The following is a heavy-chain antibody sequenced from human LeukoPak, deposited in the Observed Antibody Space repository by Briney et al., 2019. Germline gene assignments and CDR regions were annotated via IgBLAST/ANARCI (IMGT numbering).Heavy chain of an antibody. CDR3: AREHCTNGVCYGFDP. CDR1: GGSFSGYY. Sequence: PSETLSLTCAVYGGSFSGYYWSWIRQPPGKGLEWIGEINHSGSTNYNPSLKSRVTISVDTSKNQFSLKLSSVTAADTAVYYCAREHCTNGVCYGFDPWGQGTLVTVSS. CDR2: INHSGST. D-gene: IGHD2-8*01. V-gene: IGHV4-34*01. J-gene: IGHJ5*02.